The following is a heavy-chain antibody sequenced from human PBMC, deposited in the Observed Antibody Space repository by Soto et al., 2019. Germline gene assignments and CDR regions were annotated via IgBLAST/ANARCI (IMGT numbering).Heavy chain of an antibody. CDR2: VYYTGST. CDR1: GDSISTFY. D-gene: IGHD3-22*01. Sequence: SETLSLTCTVSGDSISTFYWGWMRQSPGKELEWIGYVYYTGSTNYNPSLKSRVTISVDRSKNQFSLKLTSANAADTAVYYCARGRTVRNFADDSSDYFYFFDYWGQGTQVTVSS. J-gene: IGHJ4*02. V-gene: IGHV4-59*01. CDR3: ARGRTVRNFADDSSDYFYFFDY.